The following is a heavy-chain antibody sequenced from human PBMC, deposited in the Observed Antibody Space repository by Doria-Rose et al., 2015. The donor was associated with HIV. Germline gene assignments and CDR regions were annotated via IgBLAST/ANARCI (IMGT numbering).Heavy chain of an antibody. D-gene: IGHD1-1*01. CDR2: IRGSGDT. Sequence: SLRLSCAASGIILNTYVMNWVRQAPGKGLEWVSSIRGSGDTYYSDSVKGRFTISRDNSKNTLFLQMNSLRAEDTAVYYCAKSLSALNSFDYWG. J-gene: IGHJ4*01. V-gene: IGHV3-23*01. CDR3: AKSLSALNSFDY. CDR1: GIILNTYV.